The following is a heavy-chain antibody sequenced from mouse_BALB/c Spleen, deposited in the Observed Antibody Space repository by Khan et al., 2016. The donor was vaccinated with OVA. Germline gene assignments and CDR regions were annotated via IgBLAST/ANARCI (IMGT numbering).Heavy chain of an antibody. V-gene: IGHV5-9-3*01. D-gene: IGHD2-3*01. J-gene: IGHJ4*01. CDR1: GFTLTRYA. Sequence: EVELVESGGGLVKPGGSLKVSCAVSGFTLTRYAMSWVRQTPEQRLEWVATISTGGTYTYYQHNLKGRVTISRDNAENTLYLQMYSLRSDDTAMYYWARSDGYYGRGAMDYWGQGTSVTVSS. CDR3: ARSDGYYGRGAMDY. CDR2: ISTGGTYT.